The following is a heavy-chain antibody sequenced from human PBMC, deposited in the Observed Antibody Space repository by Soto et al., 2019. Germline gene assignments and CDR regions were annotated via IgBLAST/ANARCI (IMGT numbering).Heavy chain of an antibody. D-gene: IGHD1-26*01. CDR1: GFNVSSNY. V-gene: IGHV3-53*02. Sequence: EVQLVETGGGLIQPGGSLRLSCAASGFNVSSNYMTWVRQAPGKGLEWVSIIYSGGSTYYADSVEGRFTISRDNSKNTLYLQMNSLRAEDTAVYYCARAVVGGTESEYFQHWGQGTQVTVST. CDR3: ARAVVGGTESEYFQH. J-gene: IGHJ1*01. CDR2: IYSGGST.